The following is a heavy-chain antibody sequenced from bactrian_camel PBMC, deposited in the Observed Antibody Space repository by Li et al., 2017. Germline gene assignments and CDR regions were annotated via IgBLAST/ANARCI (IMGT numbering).Heavy chain of an antibody. Sequence: QLVESGGGSVQAGGSLRLSCAASGYSYSSYCLGWFRQAPGKEREGVAGIGTGGLTTYANSLKGRFTVARDNAKNTLYLQMNSLKPEDTAMYYCAARPGVPRLVLDEWNYWGQGTQVTVSS. CDR3: AARPGVPRLVLDEWNY. V-gene: IGHV3S55*01. J-gene: IGHJ4*01. CDR1: GYSYSSYC. D-gene: IGHD7*01. CDR2: IGTGGLT.